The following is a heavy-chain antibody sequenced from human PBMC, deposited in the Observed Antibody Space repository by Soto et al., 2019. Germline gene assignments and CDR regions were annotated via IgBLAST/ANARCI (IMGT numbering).Heavy chain of an antibody. V-gene: IGHV4-34*01. CDR1: GGSFSGYY. D-gene: IGHD3-9*01. Sequence: PSETLSLTCAVYGGSFSGYYWSWIRQPPGKGLEWIGEINHSGSTNYNPSLKSRVTISVDTSKNQFSLKLSSVTAADTAVYYCARRYFDWLFSYFDYWGQGTLVTVSS. CDR2: INHSGST. CDR3: ARRYFDWLFSYFDY. J-gene: IGHJ4*02.